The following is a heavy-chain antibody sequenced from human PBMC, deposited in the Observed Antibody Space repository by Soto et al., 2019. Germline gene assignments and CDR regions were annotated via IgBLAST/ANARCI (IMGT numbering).Heavy chain of an antibody. CDR1: GFTFSSYA. V-gene: IGHV3-23*01. D-gene: IGHD3-22*01. CDR3: AKQYYYDRSGLLDP. J-gene: IGHJ5*02. CDR2: ISGSGGST. Sequence: GGYTGLSCAASGFTFSSYAMSWVRQAPGKGLEWVSAISGSGGSTYYADSVKGRFTISRDNSKNTLYLQMNSLRAEDTAVYYCAKQYYYDRSGLLDPWGQRTLVIVSA.